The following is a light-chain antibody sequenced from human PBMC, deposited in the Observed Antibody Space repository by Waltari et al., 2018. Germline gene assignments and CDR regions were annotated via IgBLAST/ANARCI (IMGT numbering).Light chain of an antibody. CDR3: KQADSLPLT. CDR2: AAS. CDR1: QSIRSW. Sequence: DIEMTQSPSSVSASVGDRVTITCRASQSIRSWLTWYQQKPGRAPKLLIYAASTLQSGVPARFSGSGSGTDFTLTISSLQPEDFATYYCKQADSLPLTFGGGTRVEI. J-gene: IGKJ4*01. V-gene: IGKV1-12*01.